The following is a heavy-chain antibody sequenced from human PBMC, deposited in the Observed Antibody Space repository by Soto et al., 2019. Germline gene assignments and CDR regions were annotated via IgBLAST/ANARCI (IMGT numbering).Heavy chain of an antibody. CDR3: ARVDHRGYFAILTDY. CDR1: GDSLSSGGHY. Sequence: QVQLQESGPGLVKPSQTLSLTCTVSGDSLSSGGHYWSWIRQHPGKGLEWIGHIYDSVNTYYSPSLRSRVTISADMSKNQFSLNLRSVTAADTAVYYCARVDHRGYFAILTDYWGQGTTVTVSS. V-gene: IGHV4-31*03. J-gene: IGHJ4*03. CDR2: IYDSVNT. D-gene: IGHD3-9*01.